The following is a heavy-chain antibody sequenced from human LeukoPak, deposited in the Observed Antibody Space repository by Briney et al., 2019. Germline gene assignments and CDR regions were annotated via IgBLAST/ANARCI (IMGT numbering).Heavy chain of an antibody. D-gene: IGHD2-2*01. J-gene: IGHJ4*02. CDR3: ARARKVPAAMRSYYFDY. Sequence: SVKVSCKASGGTFSSYAISWVRQAPGQGLEWMGRIIPIFGTANYAQKFQGRVTITTDESTSTAYMELSSLRSEDTAVYYCARARKVPAAMRSYYFDYWGQGTLVTVSS. CDR1: GGTFSSYA. V-gene: IGHV1-69*05. CDR2: IIPIFGTA.